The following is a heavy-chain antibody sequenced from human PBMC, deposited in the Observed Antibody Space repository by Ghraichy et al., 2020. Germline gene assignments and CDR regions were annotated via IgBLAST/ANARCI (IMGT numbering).Heavy chain of an antibody. V-gene: IGHV3-74*01. J-gene: IGHJ4*02. Sequence: GGSQRLSCVASGFTFKNSWLNWVRQVPGKGLVWVSHIYTDGSIINYAGSVKGRFTIFTDNAKNTLYLHMNSLRVEDTAIYYCARGGDSALGDWGQGTLVTVSS. CDR3: ARGGDSALGD. D-gene: IGHD2-21*02. CDR1: GFTFKNSW. CDR2: IYTDGSII.